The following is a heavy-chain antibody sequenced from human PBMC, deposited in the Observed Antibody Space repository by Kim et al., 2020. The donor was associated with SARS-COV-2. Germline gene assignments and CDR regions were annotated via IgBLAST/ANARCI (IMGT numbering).Heavy chain of an antibody. CDR3: ARDQPRDGYDTGATFDC. J-gene: IGHJ4*01. D-gene: IGHD5-12*01. Sequence: GGSLRLSCAASGFAFSTYEMNWVRQAPGKGLEWVSYISGSGSIIYYADSVKGRFTISRDNAKNSLYLQMNSLKAEDTAVYYCARDQPRDGYDTGATFDC. CDR1: GFAFSTYE. CDR2: ISGSGSII. V-gene: IGHV3-48*03.